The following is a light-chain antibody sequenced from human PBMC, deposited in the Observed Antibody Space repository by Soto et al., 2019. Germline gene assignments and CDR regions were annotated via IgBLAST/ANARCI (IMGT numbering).Light chain of an antibody. Sequence: EIIMTQSPVTLSVSPGERATLSCRASQSVSNNLAWYQKKPGQAPRLLIYYASTRATGIPARFSGSGSGTEFTLTISSLQSEDFALYYCQQYNDWPPITFGQGTRLEIK. CDR3: QQYNDWPPIT. CDR1: QSVSNN. V-gene: IGKV3-15*01. J-gene: IGKJ5*01. CDR2: YAS.